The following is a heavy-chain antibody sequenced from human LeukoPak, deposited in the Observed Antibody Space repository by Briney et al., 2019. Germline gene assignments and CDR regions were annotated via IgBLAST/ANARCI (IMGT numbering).Heavy chain of an antibody. CDR2: FDPEDGET. Sequence: ASVKVSCKVSGYTLTELSMHWVRQAPGKGLEWMGGFDPEDGETIYAQKFQGRVTMTRDTSTSTVYMELSSLRSEDTAVYYCAREFRPTTVTTFGGHYYYYGMDVWGQGTTVTVSS. D-gene: IGHD4-11*01. CDR3: AREFRPTTVTTFGGHYYYYGMDV. V-gene: IGHV1-24*01. CDR1: GYTLTELS. J-gene: IGHJ6*02.